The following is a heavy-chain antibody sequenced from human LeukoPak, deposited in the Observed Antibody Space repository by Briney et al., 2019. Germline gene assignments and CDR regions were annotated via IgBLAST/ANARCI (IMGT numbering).Heavy chain of an antibody. J-gene: IGHJ4*02. CDR3: AKVYSSGWFDFFDC. CDR1: GFTFSNAW. V-gene: IGHV3-23*01. D-gene: IGHD6-19*01. CDR2: MIGSGDSI. Sequence: GGSLRLSCAASGFTFSNAWMSWVRQAPGKGLEWVSSMIGSGDSIFYADSVRGRFTISRDNSKNTLFLQMNGLRAEDTAVYYYAKVYSSGWFDFFDCWGQGTLVTVSS.